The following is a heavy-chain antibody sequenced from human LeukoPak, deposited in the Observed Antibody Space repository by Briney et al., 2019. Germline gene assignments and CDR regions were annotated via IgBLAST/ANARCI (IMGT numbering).Heavy chain of an antibody. CDR3: ARGSTYYYDSSGYFFLYAFDI. J-gene: IGHJ3*02. CDR2: IIPIFGTA. V-gene: IGHV1-69*06. Sequence: ASVKVSCKASGGTFSSYAISWVRQAPGQGLEWMGGIIPIFGTANYAQKFQGRVTITADKSTSTAYMELSSLRSEDTAVYYCARGSTYYYDSSGYFFLYAFDIWGQGTMVTVSS. D-gene: IGHD3-22*01. CDR1: GGTFSSYA.